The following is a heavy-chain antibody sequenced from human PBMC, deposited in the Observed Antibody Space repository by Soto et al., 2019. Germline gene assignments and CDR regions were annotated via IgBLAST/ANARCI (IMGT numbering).Heavy chain of an antibody. CDR2: IYHIGTT. CDR1: GYSMSPFY. Sequence: SDTLSLTCTFSGYSMSPFYWSWIRQAPGKGLEWIGYIYHIGTTTYNPSLESRVNISLDSSKNQFSLKLSSVTAADTAVYYCARFRRHYIGVWGRGTLVSVSS. J-gene: IGHJ4*01. V-gene: IGHV4-59*07. CDR3: ARFRRHYIGV.